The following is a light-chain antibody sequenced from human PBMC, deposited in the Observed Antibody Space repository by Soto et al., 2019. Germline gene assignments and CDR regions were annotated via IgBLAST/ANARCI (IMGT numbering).Light chain of an antibody. CDR2: EVS. CDR3: SLYTSSSTDV. V-gene: IGLV2-18*01. CDR1: SSDVGSYNR. J-gene: IGLJ1*01. Sequence: QSALTQPPSVSGSPGQSVTISCTGTSSDVGSYNRVSWYQQPPGTAPKLMIYEVSNRPSGVPDRFSGSKSGNTASLTISGLQAEDEADYYCSLYTSSSTDVFGTGTKVTVL.